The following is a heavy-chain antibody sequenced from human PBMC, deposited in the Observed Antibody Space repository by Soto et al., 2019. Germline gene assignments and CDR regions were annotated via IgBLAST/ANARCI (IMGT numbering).Heavy chain of an antibody. CDR1: GGTFSTYP. CDR3: AREFYTSTWNKMPYFDR. CDR2: IIPIFGTS. D-gene: IGHD6-13*01. V-gene: IGHV1-69*06. Sequence: QVQLVQSEAEVRKPGSSVRVSCKPSGGTFSTYPIAWLRQAPGQGLEWMGEIIPIFGTSNSALKFQDRVTISADRTTNTAYMELSSLKSEDAAGYYCAREFYTSTWNKMPYFDRWGRGTLVTVSS. J-gene: IGHJ2*01.